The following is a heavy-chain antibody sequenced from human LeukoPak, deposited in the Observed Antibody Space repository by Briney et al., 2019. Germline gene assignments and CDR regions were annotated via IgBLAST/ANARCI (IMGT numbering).Heavy chain of an antibody. D-gene: IGHD2-21*02. CDR1: GGTLSSYA. V-gene: IGHV1-69*05. CDR3: ATRAYCGGDCYSDAFDI. J-gene: IGHJ3*02. CDR2: IIPIFGTP. Sequence: SVKVSCKASGGTLSSYAISWVRQAPGQGLEGMGGIIPIFGTPNYAQKFQGRVTITTDESTSTAYMELSSLRSEDTAAYYCATRAYCGGDCYSDAFDIWGQGTMVAVSS.